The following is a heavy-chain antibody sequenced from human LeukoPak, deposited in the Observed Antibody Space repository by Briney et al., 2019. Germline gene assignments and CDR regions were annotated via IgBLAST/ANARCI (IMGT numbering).Heavy chain of an antibody. CDR2: ISAYNGNT. D-gene: IGHD2-8*01. CDR3: ARGYCTNGVCYRGDY. J-gene: IGHJ4*02. V-gene: IGHV1-18*01. CDR1: GYTFTSYG. Sequence: ASVKVSCKASGYTFTSYGIRWVRQAPGQGLEWMGWISAYNGNTNYAQKLQGRVTMTTDTSTSTAYMELRSLRSDDTAVYYCARGYCTNGVCYRGDYWGQGTLVTVSS.